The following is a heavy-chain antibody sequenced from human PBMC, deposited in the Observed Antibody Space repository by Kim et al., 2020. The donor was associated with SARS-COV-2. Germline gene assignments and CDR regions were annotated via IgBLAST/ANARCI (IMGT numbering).Heavy chain of an antibody. D-gene: IGHD3-22*01. J-gene: IGHJ5*02. CDR1: GYTFTSYG. CDR3: ARDSCDSSGYCWFDP. V-gene: IGHV1-18*01. CDR2: ISAYNGNT. Sequence: ASVKVSCKASGYTFTSYGISWVRQAPGQGLEWMGWISAYNGNTNYAQKLQGRVTMTTDTSTSTAYMELRSLRSDDTAVYYCARDSCDSSGYCWFDPWGQGTLVTVSS.